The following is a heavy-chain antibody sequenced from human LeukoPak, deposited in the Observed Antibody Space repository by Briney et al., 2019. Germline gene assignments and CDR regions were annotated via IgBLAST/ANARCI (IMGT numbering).Heavy chain of an antibody. Sequence: PGGSLRLSCAASGFTFSSYAMSWVRQAPGKGLEWVSVISGSGGSTYYADSVRGRFTISRDNSKNTLYLQMNSLRAEDTAVYYCTTMSGDGWSTLWVYWGQGTLVTVSS. D-gene: IGHD3-10*02. CDR1: GFTFSSYA. J-gene: IGHJ4*02. CDR3: TTMSGDGWSTLWVY. CDR2: ISGSGGST. V-gene: IGHV3-23*01.